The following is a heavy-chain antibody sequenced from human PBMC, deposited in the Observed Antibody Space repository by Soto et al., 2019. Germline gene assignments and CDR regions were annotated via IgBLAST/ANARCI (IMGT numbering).Heavy chain of an antibody. CDR3: ARDRGLAAAANYYYYYGMDV. V-gene: IGHV4-59*01. CDR2: IYYSGST. D-gene: IGHD6-13*01. Sequence: SETLSLTCTVSGGSISSYYLSWIRQPPGKGLEWIGYIYYSGSTNYNPSLKSRVTISVDTSKNQFSLKLSSVTAADTAVYYCARDRGLAAAANYYYYYGMDVWGQGTTVTVSS. CDR1: GGSISSYY. J-gene: IGHJ6*02.